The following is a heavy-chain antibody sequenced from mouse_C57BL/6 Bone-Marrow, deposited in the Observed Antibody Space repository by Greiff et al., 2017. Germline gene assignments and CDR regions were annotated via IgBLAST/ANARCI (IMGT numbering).Heavy chain of an antibody. Sequence: EVKVEESGGGLVQPGGSMKLSCVASGFTFSNYWMNWVRQSPEKGLEWVAQIRLKSDNYATHYAESVKGRFTISRDDSKSSVYLQMNNLRAEDTGINYCTGGTTVTDYWGQGTTLTVSS. CDR2: IRLKSDNYAT. CDR1: GFTFSNYW. D-gene: IGHD1-1*01. V-gene: IGHV6-3*01. CDR3: TGGTTVTDY. J-gene: IGHJ2*01.